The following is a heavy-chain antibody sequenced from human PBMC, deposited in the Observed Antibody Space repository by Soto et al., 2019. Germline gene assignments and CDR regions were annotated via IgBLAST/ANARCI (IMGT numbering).Heavy chain of an antibody. CDR2: IYHSGST. J-gene: IGHJ6*02. Sequence: SETLSLTCAVSGGSISSGGYSWSWIRQPPGKGLEWIGYIYHSGSTYYNPSLKSRVTISVDRSKNQFSLKLSSVTAADTAVYYCARVTGDLYYYDSSGYYHQQPYMDVWGQGTTVTVSS. V-gene: IGHV4-30-2*01. CDR3: ARVTGDLYYYDSSGYYHQQPYMDV. CDR1: GGSISSGGYS. D-gene: IGHD3-22*01.